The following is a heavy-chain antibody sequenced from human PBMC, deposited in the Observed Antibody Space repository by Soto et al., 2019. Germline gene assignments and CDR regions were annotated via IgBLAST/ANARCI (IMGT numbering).Heavy chain of an antibody. J-gene: IGHJ4*02. CDR3: ARDRILVDYYGSGSYDY. Sequence: QVQLVESGGGVVQPGRSLRLSCAASGFTFSSYGMHWVRQAPGKGLEWVAVIWYDGSNKYYADSVKGRFTISRDNSKNTLYLQMNSLRAEDTAVYYCARDRILVDYYGSGSYDYWGQGTLVTVSS. CDR1: GFTFSSYG. CDR2: IWYDGSNK. D-gene: IGHD3-10*01. V-gene: IGHV3-33*01.